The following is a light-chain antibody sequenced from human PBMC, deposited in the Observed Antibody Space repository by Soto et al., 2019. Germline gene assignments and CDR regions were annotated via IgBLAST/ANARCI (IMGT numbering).Light chain of an antibody. CDR1: QGISSY. Sequence: IQLTQSPSSLSVSVGDRVTITCRASQGISSYLAWYQQKPGKAPKLLIYGASTLEGGVPFRFSGSGSGTDFTLTISSLQPEDFATYYCQQLNTYPITFGQGTRLEIK. CDR2: GAS. CDR3: QQLNTYPIT. V-gene: IGKV1-9*01. J-gene: IGKJ5*01.